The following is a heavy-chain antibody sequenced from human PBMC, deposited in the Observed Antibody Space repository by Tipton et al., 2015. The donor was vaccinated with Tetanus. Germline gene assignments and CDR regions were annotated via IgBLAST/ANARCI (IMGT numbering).Heavy chain of an antibody. J-gene: IGHJ5*02. CDR1: GYTFTSYY. CDR3: VRAATSGMIRFDP. V-gene: IGHV1-46*03. Sequence: QSGAEVKKPGASVKVSCKASGYTFTSYYVHWVRQAPGLGPEWMGVINPNSDNPGYAQRFRGRVTLTRDTSTSTVCMEVSSLTSEDTAVYYCVRAATSGMIRFDPWGQGTLVTVSS. D-gene: IGHD6-13*01. CDR2: INPNSDNP.